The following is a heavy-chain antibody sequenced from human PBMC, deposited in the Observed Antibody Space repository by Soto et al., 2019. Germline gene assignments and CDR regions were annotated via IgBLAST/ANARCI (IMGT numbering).Heavy chain of an antibody. D-gene: IGHD6-13*01. CDR3: ARRQSSPPTRGAAPARGAMDV. V-gene: IGHV3-33*08. CDR1: GFTFNNYG. CDR2: IWNDGSNS. Sequence: QVQLVESGGGVVQPGRSLRLSCAASGFTFNNYGMHWVRQAPGKGLEWVAVIWNDGSNSYYANSVKGRFTISRDNSKNTLHLQMSRLRAEDTAVYYCARRQSSPPTRGAAPARGAMDVWGKETSFTFSS. J-gene: IGHJ6*04.